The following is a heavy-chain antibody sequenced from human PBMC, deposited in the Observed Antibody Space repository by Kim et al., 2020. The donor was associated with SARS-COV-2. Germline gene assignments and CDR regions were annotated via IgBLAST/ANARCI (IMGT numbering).Heavy chain of an antibody. D-gene: IGHD3-22*01. J-gene: IGHJ4*02. V-gene: IGHV3-30*01. Sequence: VKGRFTISRDNSKNTLYLQMNSLRAEDTAVYYCARDYYDSSGYSYGLDYWGQGTLVTVSS. CDR3: ARDYYDSSGYSYGLDY.